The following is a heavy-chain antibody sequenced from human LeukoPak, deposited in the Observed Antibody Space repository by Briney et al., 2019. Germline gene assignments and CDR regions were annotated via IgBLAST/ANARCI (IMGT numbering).Heavy chain of an antibody. CDR1: GFTFSSNW. CDR2: IKPDGSAQ. Sequence: GGSLRLSCASSGFTFSSNWMSWVRHVPGRGLDWVANIKPDGSAQYYAASVKGRFTVSRDNAKNSLYLQMNSLRVEDTAVYYCARANNSSWHNWGQGTLVTVSA. D-gene: IGHD6-13*01. CDR3: ARANNSSWHN. V-gene: IGHV3-7*01. J-gene: IGHJ4*02.